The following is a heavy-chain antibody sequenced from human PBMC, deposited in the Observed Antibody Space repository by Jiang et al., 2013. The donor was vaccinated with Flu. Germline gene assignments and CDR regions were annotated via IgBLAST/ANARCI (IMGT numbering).Heavy chain of an antibody. CDR1: GFPFSDYA. CDR2: ITSDGSTP. J-gene: IGHJ3*02. V-gene: IGHV3-64*01. Sequence: QLLESGGDLVQPGGSLRLSCAASGFPFSDYALHWVRQAPGKGLEYVSAITSDGSTPYYANSVKGRFTISRDNSKNTLYLQMDNLRPDDMAVYYCARGGRATGAFDIWGQGTLVTVSS. CDR3: ARGGRATGAFDI.